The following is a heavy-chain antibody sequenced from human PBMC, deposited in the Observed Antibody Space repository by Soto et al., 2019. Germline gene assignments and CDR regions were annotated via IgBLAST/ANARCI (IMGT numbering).Heavy chain of an antibody. CDR2: ISYDGSNK. J-gene: IGHJ4*02. CDR3: ARDGVAGRFDY. CDR1: GFTFSSYA. D-gene: IGHD6-19*01. Sequence: PGGSLRLACAASGFTFSSYAMHWVRQAPGKGLEWVAVISYDGSNKYYADSVKGRFTISRDNSKNTLYLQMNSLRAEDTAVYYCARDGVAGRFDYWGQGTLVTVSS. V-gene: IGHV3-30-3*01.